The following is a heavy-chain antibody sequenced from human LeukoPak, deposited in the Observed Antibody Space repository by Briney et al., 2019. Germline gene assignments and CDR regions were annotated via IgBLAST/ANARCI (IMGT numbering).Heavy chain of an antibody. CDR3: ARAGSGWSFDY. J-gene: IGHJ4*02. D-gene: IGHD6-19*01. Sequence: SETLSLTCVVYGVSFSGYYWSWIRQPPGKGLEWIGYISYSGRTNYNPSLKSRVSISVDTSKNQFSLKLSSVTATDTAVYYCARAGSGWSFDYWGQGTLVTVSS. CDR2: ISYSGRT. CDR1: GVSFSGYY. V-gene: IGHV4-59*01.